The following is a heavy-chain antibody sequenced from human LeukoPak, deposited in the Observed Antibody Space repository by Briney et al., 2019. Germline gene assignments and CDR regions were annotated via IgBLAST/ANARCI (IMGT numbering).Heavy chain of an antibody. V-gene: IGHV4-61*02. CDR3: ARGSGTYYYDSSGYYLDY. CDR2: IYTSGST. Sequence: SETLSLTCTVSGGSISSGSHYWSWIRQPAGKGLEWIGRIYTSGSTNYNPSLKSRVTISVDTSMNQLSLKLSSVTAADTAVYYCARGSGTYYYDSSGYYLDYWGQGTLVTVSS. CDR1: GGSISSGSHY. D-gene: IGHD3-22*01. J-gene: IGHJ4*02.